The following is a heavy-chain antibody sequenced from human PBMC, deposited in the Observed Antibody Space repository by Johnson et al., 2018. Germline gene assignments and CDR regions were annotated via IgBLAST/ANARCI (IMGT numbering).Heavy chain of an antibody. Sequence: QVQLQESGPVLVKPSETLSLTCTVSSGSISNYYWSWIRQPPGKGLEWIGYISYSGSPNYNPSLKSRVTISVDPSKNQFSLKLSPVTAADPAVYYCAREGPEEYFQHWGQGTLVTVSS. CDR1: SGSISNYY. CDR3: AREGPEEYFQH. J-gene: IGHJ1*01. CDR2: ISYSGSP. V-gene: IGHV4-59*01.